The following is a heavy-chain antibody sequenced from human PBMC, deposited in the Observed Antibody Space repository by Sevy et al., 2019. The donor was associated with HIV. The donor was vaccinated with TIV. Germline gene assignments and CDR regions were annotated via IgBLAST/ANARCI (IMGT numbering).Heavy chain of an antibody. J-gene: IGHJ6*02. V-gene: IGHV3-15*01. CDR3: QWFGAFYFYGMDV. Sequence: GGSLRLSCAASGFTFSDAWMTWVRQAPGKGLEWVGRIKTKTDGGTTDYAAPVKGRFTISRDDSKNTVYLQMNSMETEDTAVYCCQWFGAFYFYGMDVWGHGTTVTVSS. CDR2: IKTKTDGGTT. CDR1: GFTFSDAW. D-gene: IGHD3-10*01.